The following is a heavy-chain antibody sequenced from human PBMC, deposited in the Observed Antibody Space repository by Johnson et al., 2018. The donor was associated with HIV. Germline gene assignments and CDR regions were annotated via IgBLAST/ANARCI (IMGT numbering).Heavy chain of an antibody. CDR3: AGVRVDAFDI. D-gene: IGHD3-16*01. CDR2: IYSGGST. CDR1: GFTFSDYY. V-gene: IGHV3-66*01. Sequence: MQLVESGGGLVKPGGSLRLSCAASGFTFSDYYMSWVRQAPGKGLEWVSVIYSGGSTYYADSVTGRFTISRDNSKNMLFLKLNSLRVEDPAMSYCAGVRVDAFDIWGQGTMVTVSS. J-gene: IGHJ3*02.